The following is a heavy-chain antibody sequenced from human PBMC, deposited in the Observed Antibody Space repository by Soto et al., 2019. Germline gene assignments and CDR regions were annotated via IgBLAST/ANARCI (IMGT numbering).Heavy chain of an antibody. D-gene: IGHD2-2*01. J-gene: IGHJ4*02. V-gene: IGHV3-23*01. CDR3: AKVERDCSSGNCYGWSFDY. CDR1: GFTFALSA. Sequence: GGSLRLSCAASGFTFALSAMSWVRQAPGKGLEWVSSFGGIGGGTFYADSVKGRFTISRDNSKSTLFLQMSSLRAEDTAVYYCAKVERDCSSGNCYGWSFDYWGQGTLVTVSS. CDR2: FGGIGGGT.